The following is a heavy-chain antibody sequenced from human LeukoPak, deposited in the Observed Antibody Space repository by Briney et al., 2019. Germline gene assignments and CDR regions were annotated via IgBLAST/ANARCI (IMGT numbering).Heavy chain of an antibody. D-gene: IGHD2-2*01. J-gene: IGHJ6*02. Sequence: GASLRLSCAASGFTFSSYAMSWVRQAPGKGLEWVSAISGSGGSTYYADSVKGRFTISRDNSKNTLYLQMNSLRAEDTAVYYCAKDREIGYCSSTSCYYYYYGMDVWGQGTTVTVSS. CDR1: GFTFSSYA. CDR2: ISGSGGST. V-gene: IGHV3-23*01. CDR3: AKDREIGYCSSTSCYYYYYGMDV.